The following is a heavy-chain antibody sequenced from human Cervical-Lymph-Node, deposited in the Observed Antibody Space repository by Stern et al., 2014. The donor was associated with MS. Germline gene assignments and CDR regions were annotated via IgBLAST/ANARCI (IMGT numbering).Heavy chain of an antibody. CDR3: ARGRGRDYYGMDV. Sequence: VQLVESGGGVVQPGRSLRLSCAASGFTLSSNAMHWVRQAPGKGLEGVAVISYDGSNKYYADSVKGRFTISRDNSKNTLSLQMNSLRVEDTAVYYCARGRGRDYYGMDVWGQGTTVTVSS. CDR2: ISYDGSNK. J-gene: IGHJ6*02. V-gene: IGHV3-30*04. D-gene: IGHD1-26*01. CDR1: GFTLSSNA.